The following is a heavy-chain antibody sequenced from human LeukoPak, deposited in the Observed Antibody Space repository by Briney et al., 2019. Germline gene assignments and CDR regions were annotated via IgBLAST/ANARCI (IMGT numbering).Heavy chain of an antibody. V-gene: IGHV3-11*01. CDR1: GFTFSDYY. D-gene: IGHD3-10*01. Sequence: GGSLGLSCAASGFTFSDYYMSWIRQAPGKGLEWVSYISSSGSTIYYADSVKGRFTISRDNAKNSLYLQMNSLRAEDTAVYYCARAHRDYYGSGSYHVDYWGQGTLVTVSS. CDR2: ISSSGSTI. CDR3: ARAHRDYYGSGSYHVDY. J-gene: IGHJ4*02.